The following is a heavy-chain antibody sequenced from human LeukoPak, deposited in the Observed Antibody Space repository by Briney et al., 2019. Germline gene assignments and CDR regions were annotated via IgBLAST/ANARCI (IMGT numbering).Heavy chain of an antibody. CDR1: GYTFTSYG. CDR3: ARARSYCSSTSCYPRRDYYYYGMDV. Sequence: ASVTVSCKASGYTFTSYGISWVRQAPGQGLEWMGWISAYNGNTNYAQKLQGRVTMTTDTSTSTAYMELRSLRSDDTAVYYCARARSYCSSTSCYPRRDYYYYGMDVWGQGTTVTVSS. D-gene: IGHD2-2*01. J-gene: IGHJ6*02. V-gene: IGHV1-18*01. CDR2: ISAYNGNT.